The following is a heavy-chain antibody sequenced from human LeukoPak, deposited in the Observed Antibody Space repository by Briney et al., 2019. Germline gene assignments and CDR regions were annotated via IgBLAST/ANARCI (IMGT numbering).Heavy chain of an antibody. CDR1: GFTFSSYA. CDR2: ISGSGGST. CDR3: AKDGDCSGGSCYHTHYYGMDV. J-gene: IGHJ6*02. D-gene: IGHD2-15*01. V-gene: IGHV3-23*01. Sequence: GGSLRLSCAASGFTFSSYAMSWVRQAPGKGLEWVSAISGSGGSTYYADSVKGRFTISRDNSKNTLYLQMNSLRAEDTAVYYCAKDGDCSGGSCYHTHYYGMDVWGQGTTVTVSS.